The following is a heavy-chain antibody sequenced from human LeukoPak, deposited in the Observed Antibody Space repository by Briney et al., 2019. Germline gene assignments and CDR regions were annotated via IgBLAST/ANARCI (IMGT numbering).Heavy chain of an antibody. CDR1: GGSISSGGYY. J-gene: IGHJ6*02. CDR2: IYYSGST. D-gene: IGHD4-17*01. Sequence: SETLSLTCTVSGGSISSGGYYWSWIRQHPGKGLEWIGYIYYSGSTYYNPSLKSRVTISVDTSKNQFSLKLSSVTAADTAVYYCARDGDYYYGMDVWGQGTTVTVSS. V-gene: IGHV4-31*03. CDR3: ARDGDYYYGMDV.